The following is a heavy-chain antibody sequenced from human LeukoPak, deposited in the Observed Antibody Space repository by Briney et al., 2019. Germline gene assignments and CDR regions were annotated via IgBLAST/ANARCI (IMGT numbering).Heavy chain of an antibody. V-gene: IGHV4-4*07. CDR3: ARENSESYREFDY. CDR2: IYPSGST. CDR1: GGSISSYY. D-gene: IGHD1-26*01. Sequence: SETLSLTCTVSGGSISSYYWTWIRQPAGKGLEWIGRIYPSGSTNYNPSLKSRVTMSVDTSKNQFSLKLSSVTTADTAVYYCARENSESYREFDYWGQGTLVTVSS. J-gene: IGHJ4*02.